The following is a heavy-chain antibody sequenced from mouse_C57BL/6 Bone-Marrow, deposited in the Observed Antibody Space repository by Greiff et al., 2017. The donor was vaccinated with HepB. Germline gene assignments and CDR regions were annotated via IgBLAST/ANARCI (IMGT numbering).Heavy chain of an antibody. CDR1: GFTFTGYY. J-gene: IGHJ1*03. Sequence: DVMLVESGGGLVQPGGSLSLSCAASGFTFTGYYMSWVRQPPGKALEWLGFIRNKANGYTTEYSASVKGRFTISRDNSQSILYLQMNALRAEDSATYYCARPITTVVAGDWYFDVWGTGTTVTVSS. D-gene: IGHD1-1*01. CDR3: ARPITTVVAGDWYFDV. CDR2: IRNKANGYTT. V-gene: IGHV7-3*01.